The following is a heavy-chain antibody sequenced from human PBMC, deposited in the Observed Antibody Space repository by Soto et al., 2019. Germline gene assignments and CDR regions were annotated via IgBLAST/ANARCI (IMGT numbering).Heavy chain of an antibody. D-gene: IGHD4-17*01. Sequence: SETLSLTCTVSGGSIISSSYYWCCIRQPPGKGLEWIGSIYYSGSTYYNPSLKSRVTISVDTSKNQFSLKLSSVTAADTAVYYCARHPLYYGGNVSGWGQGTLVTVSS. CDR1: GGSIISSSYY. CDR3: ARHPLYYGGNVSG. V-gene: IGHV4-39*01. CDR2: IYYSGST. J-gene: IGHJ4*02.